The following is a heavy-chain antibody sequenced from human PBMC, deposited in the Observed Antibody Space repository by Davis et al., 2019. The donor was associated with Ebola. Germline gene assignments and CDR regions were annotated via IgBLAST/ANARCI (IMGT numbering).Heavy chain of an antibody. CDR1: GYTFTSYA. Sequence: ALVKVSCKASGYTFTSYAMHWVRQAPGQRLEWMGWINAGNGNTKYSQKFQGRVTITRDTSASTAYMELSSLRSEDTAVYYCARGAVVVAATLYYFDYWGQGTLVTVSS. V-gene: IGHV1-3*01. CDR2: INAGNGNT. CDR3: ARGAVVVAATLYYFDY. J-gene: IGHJ4*02. D-gene: IGHD2-15*01.